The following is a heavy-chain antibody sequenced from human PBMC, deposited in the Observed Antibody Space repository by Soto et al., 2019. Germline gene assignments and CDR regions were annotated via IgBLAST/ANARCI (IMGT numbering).Heavy chain of an antibody. CDR2: ISGSGGST. V-gene: IGHV3-23*01. CDR1: GFTFSSYA. D-gene: IGHD7-27*01. Sequence: AGGSLRLSCVASGFTFSSYAMSWVRQAPGKGLEWVSAISGSGGSTYYADSVKGQFTISRDNSKNTLYLQMNSLRAEDTAVYYCAKAIILTPYGMDVWGQGTTVTVSS. J-gene: IGHJ6*02. CDR3: AKAIILTPYGMDV.